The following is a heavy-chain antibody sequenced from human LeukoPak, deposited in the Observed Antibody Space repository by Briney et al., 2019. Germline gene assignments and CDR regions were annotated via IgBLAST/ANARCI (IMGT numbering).Heavy chain of an antibody. CDR1: GGSLSGYY. Sequence: SETLSLTCAVYGGSLSGYYWSWIRQPPGKGLEWIGEINHSGSTNYNPSLKSRVTISVDTSKNQFSLKLSSVTAADTAVYYCARGRGGSYSGAFDIWGQGTMVTVSS. CDR3: ARGRGGSYSGAFDI. J-gene: IGHJ3*02. CDR2: INHSGST. V-gene: IGHV4-34*01. D-gene: IGHD1-26*01.